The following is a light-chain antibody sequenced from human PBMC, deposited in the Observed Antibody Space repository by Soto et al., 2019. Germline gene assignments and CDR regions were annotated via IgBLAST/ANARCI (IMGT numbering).Light chain of an antibody. Sequence: EIVLTQSPGTLSLSPGKRATLSCRASQSVAKNYLAWYQQEPGQAPRLLIYGASSRATDIPDRFSGSGSGTDFTLTISRLEPEDFAVYYCHQYAYSPLTFGQGTKVEIK. CDR2: GAS. V-gene: IGKV3-20*01. CDR1: QSVAKNY. J-gene: IGKJ1*01. CDR3: HQYAYSPLT.